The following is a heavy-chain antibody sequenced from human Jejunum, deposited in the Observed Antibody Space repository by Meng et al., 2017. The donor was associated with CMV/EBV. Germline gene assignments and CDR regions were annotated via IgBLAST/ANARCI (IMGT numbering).Heavy chain of an antibody. CDR1: DENGRSYV. J-gene: IGHJ4*02. Sequence: DENGRSYVTNWVRQAPGQGLEWMGWIRHYNGNTKYAQRLQGRLTMTHDTSTKTAYMELTRLTSDDTAVYFCARSGINTYGFFDHWGQGSLVTVSS. CDR2: IRHYNGNT. V-gene: IGHV1-18*01. CDR3: ARSGINTYGFFDH. D-gene: IGHD5-18*01.